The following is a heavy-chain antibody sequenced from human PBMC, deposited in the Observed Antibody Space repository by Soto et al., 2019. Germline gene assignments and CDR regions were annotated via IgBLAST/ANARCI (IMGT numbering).Heavy chain of an antibody. V-gene: IGHV1-69*06. CDR2: IIPIFGTA. CDR1: GGTFSSYA. Sequence: QVQLVQSGAEVKKPGSSVKVSCKASGGTFSSYAISWVRQAPGQGLEWMGGIIPIFGTANYAQKFQGRVTITAEKSTSTAYMELSSLRSEDTAVYYCARVEDGSGSYYMSIPRFDPWGQGTLVTVSS. CDR3: ARVEDGSGSYYMSIPRFDP. D-gene: IGHD3-10*01. J-gene: IGHJ5*02.